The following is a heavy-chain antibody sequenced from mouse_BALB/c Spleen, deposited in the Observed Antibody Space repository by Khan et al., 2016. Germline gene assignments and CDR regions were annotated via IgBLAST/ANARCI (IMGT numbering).Heavy chain of an antibody. D-gene: IGHD1-1*02. J-gene: IGHJ2*01. Sequence: QIQLVQSGPELKKPGETVKISCKASGYTFTNYGLNWVKQAPGKGLKWMGWINTYTGEPTYADDFKGRFAFSLETSASTASLQINNLKNEDTATXCSAREGPCGNYLDYWGQGTTLTGTS. CDR2: INTYTGEP. CDR3: AREGPCGNYLDY. V-gene: IGHV9-3-1*01. CDR1: GYTFTNYG.